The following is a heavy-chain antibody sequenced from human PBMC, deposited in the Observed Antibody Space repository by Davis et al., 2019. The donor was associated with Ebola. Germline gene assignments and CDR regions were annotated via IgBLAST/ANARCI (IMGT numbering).Heavy chain of an antibody. Sequence: SVKVSCKASGYSFIGYYIHWVRQAPGQGLEWMGRINPNTGGTNYAQKFQGRVTMTRDTSISTVYMELSRLGSDDTAVYYCARDESDYWGQGILVTVSS. CDR3: ARDESDY. CDR1: GYSFIGYY. CDR2: INPNTGGT. V-gene: IGHV1-2*06. J-gene: IGHJ4*02.